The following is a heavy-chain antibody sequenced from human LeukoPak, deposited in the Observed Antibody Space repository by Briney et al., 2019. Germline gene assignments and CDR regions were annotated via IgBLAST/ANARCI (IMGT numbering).Heavy chain of an antibody. CDR2: ISAYNTNT. Sequence: PSVKFSCKASGSPFKNYAISWVRQAPGQGLEGMGWISAYNTNTNYAQNLQGRVTMTTDTSTSTAYMELRSLRSDDTAVYYCARVVVGESVVPIAGYFDYWGQGTLVIVSS. D-gene: IGHD2-2*01. CDR3: ARVVVGESVVPIAGYFDY. V-gene: IGHV1-18*01. J-gene: IGHJ4*02. CDR1: GSPFKNYA.